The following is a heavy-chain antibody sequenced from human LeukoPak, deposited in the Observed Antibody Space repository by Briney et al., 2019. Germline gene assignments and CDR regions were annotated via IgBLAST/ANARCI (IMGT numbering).Heavy chain of an antibody. D-gene: IGHD4-17*01. V-gene: IGHV4-4*02. CDR3: ASVNDYGDPLPRYMDV. Sequence: SETLSLTCAVSGGSISSSHWWRWVRQPPGKGLEWIGEIYHSGSTNYNPSLKIRVTISVYKSKNQFDLKLISVTAADTALYYCASVNDYGDPLPRYMDVWGKGTAVTVSS. CDR1: GGSISSSHW. CDR2: IYHSGST. J-gene: IGHJ6*03.